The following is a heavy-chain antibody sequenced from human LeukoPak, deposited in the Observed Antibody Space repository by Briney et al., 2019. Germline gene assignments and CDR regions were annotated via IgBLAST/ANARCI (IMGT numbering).Heavy chain of an antibody. CDR1: GYTLTELS. CDR3: ATGAESASGSYSVFDY. Sequence: ASVKVSCKVSGYTLTELSMHWVRQAPGKGLEWMGGFEPEDGVTIYAQKFQGRVTMTEDTSTDTAYMELSSLRSEDTAVYYCATGAESASGSYSVFDYWGQGTLVTVSS. D-gene: IGHD1-26*01. V-gene: IGHV1-24*01. J-gene: IGHJ4*02. CDR2: FEPEDGVT.